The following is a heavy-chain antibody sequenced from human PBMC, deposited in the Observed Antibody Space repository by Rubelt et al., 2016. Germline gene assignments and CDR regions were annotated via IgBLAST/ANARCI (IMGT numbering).Heavy chain of an antibody. V-gene: IGHV3-21*01. CDR1: TFSSYS. D-gene: IGHD3-22*01. CDR2: ISSSSSNI. Sequence: TFSSYSMNWVRQAPGKGLEWVSSISSSSSNIYYADSVKGRFTISRDNAKNSLYLQMNSLRAEDTAVYYCARGGVTMIVVVIEDTFDYWGQGTLVTVSS. J-gene: IGHJ4*02. CDR3: ARGGVTMIVVVIEDTFDY.